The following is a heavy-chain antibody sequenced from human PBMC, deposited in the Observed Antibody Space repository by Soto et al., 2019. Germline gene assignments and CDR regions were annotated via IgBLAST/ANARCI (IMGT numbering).Heavy chain of an antibody. CDR3: AKAREYYGSGFDS. V-gene: IGHV3-23*01. CDR2: MTGSGGST. CDR1: GFTFSSYA. Sequence: GGSLRLSCAASGFTFSSYAMSWVRQAPGKGLEWVSIMTGSGGSTYHADSVKGRFTMSRDNSKNTLYLQMDTLRAEDTAVYYCAKAREYYGSGFDSWGQGTLVTVSS. D-gene: IGHD3-10*01. J-gene: IGHJ4*02.